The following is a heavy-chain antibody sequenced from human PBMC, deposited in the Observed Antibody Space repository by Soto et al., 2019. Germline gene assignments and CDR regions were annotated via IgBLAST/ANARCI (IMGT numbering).Heavy chain of an antibody. V-gene: IGHV5-51*01. CDR1: GYSFSSYW. D-gene: IGHD6-13*01. CDR3: ARPSAYSSSWFSYYGMDV. Sequence: GESLKISCKGFGYSFSSYWIGWVRQMPGKGLEWVAIIYPGDSDARYSPSFQGQVTISADKSINTAYLQWSSLKASDSGMYYCARPSAYSSSWFSYYGMDVWGQGTTVTVSS. CDR2: IYPGDSDA. J-gene: IGHJ6*02.